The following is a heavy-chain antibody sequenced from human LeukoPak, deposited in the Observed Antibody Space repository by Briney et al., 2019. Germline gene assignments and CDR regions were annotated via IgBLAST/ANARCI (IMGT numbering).Heavy chain of an antibody. CDR1: GFTFSSYG. CDR3: ARGFDYYDSSGYYDY. D-gene: IGHD3-22*01. CDR2: IWYDGSNK. Sequence: GGSLRLSCAASGFTFSSYGMHWVRQAPGKGLEWVAVIWYDGSNKYYADSVKGRFTISRDNSKNTLYLQMNSLRAEDTAVYYCARGFDYYDSSGYYDYWGQGTLVTVS. J-gene: IGHJ4*02. V-gene: IGHV3-33*01.